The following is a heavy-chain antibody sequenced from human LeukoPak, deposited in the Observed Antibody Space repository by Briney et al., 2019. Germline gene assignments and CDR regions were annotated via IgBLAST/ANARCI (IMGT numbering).Heavy chain of an antibody. J-gene: IGHJ5*02. D-gene: IGHD2-2*01. CDR1: GGAFSGYY. CDR2: IDHIGTI. CDR3: GRRGGCARHTCYPWFDR. Sequence: SETLSLTCAVNGGAFSGYYWSWIRQSPGKGLEWIGQIDHIGTINYNPSLNSRVTMSVDTSKKQVSLRLNSVTAADTAVYYCGRRGGCARHTCYPWFDRWGQGSLVIVSS. V-gene: IGHV4-34*01.